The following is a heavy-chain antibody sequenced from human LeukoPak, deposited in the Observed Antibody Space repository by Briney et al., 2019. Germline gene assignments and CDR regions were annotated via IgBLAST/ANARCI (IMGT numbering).Heavy chain of an antibody. D-gene: IGHD3-9*01. V-gene: IGHV3-21*01. CDR3: ARAPYDILTGYYEDYFDY. J-gene: IGHJ4*02. CDR2: ISSSSSYI. CDR1: GFTFSSYS. Sequence: KPGGSLRLSCAASGFTFSSYSMNWVRQAPGKGLEWVSSISSSSSYIYYADSVKGQFTIFRDNAKNSLYLQMNSLRAEDTAVYYCARAPYDILTGYYEDYFDYWGQGTLVTVSS.